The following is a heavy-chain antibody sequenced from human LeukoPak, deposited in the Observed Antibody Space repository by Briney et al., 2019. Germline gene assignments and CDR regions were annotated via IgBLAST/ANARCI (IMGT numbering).Heavy chain of an antibody. J-gene: IGHJ4*02. CDR2: INAANGNT. CDR1: GYTFISYD. Sequence: GASVKVSCKASGYTFISYDMHWVRQAPGQRREWMGWINAANGNTKYSQKFQGRVTITRDTSASTAYMELSSLRPEDTAVYYCARVQSAYCSISSCYGGYFDYWGQGTLLTVSS. D-gene: IGHD2-2*01. CDR3: ARVQSAYCSISSCYGGYFDY. V-gene: IGHV1-3*01.